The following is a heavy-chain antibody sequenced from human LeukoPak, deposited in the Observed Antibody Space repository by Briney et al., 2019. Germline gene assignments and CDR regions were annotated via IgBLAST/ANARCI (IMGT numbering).Heavy chain of an antibody. V-gene: IGHV4-30-2*01. CDR1: GASISSGGYY. D-gene: IGHD3-3*01. J-gene: IGHJ5*02. Sequence: SQTLSLTCIVSGASISSGGYYWSWIRQPPGKGLEWIGYINHSGSTYCNPSLKSRVTISVDRSKNQFSLKLSSVTAADTAVYYCAGMGHYDFWSGYPGAFDPWGQGTLLTVSS. CDR2: INHSGST. CDR3: AGMGHYDFWSGYPGAFDP.